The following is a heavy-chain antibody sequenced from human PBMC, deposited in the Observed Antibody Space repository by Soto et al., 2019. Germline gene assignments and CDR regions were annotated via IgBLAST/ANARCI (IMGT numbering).Heavy chain of an antibody. CDR1: GYTFTGYY. D-gene: IGHD2-15*01. V-gene: IGHV1-2*02. Sequence: ASVKVSCKASGYTFTGYYMHGVRQAPGQGLEWMGWINPNSGGTNYAQKFQGRVTMTRDTSISTAYMELSRLRSDDTAVYYCARAALRPATTRAATLGYWGQGTLVTVSS. J-gene: IGHJ4*02. CDR3: ARAALRPATTRAATLGY. CDR2: INPNSGGT.